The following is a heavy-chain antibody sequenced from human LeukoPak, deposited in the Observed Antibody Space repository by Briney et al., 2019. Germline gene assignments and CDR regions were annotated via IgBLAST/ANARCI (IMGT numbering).Heavy chain of an antibody. CDR3: AKHYMGSYDNRGLDY. Sequence: SETLSLTCTVPGGSISSYYWSWIRQPPGKGLEWIGSIYYSGYTYYNPSVESRVTISVDTSKNQFSLKLSSVTAADTAIYYCAKHYMGSYDNRGLDYWGQGIVVTVSS. V-gene: IGHV4-59*04. D-gene: IGHD3-10*01. CDR1: GGSISSYY. CDR2: IYYSGYT. J-gene: IGHJ4*02.